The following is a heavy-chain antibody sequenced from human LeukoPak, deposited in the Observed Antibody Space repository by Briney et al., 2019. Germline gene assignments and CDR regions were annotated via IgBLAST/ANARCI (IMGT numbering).Heavy chain of an antibody. CDR3: AKDRYSYGYRMADY. D-gene: IGHD5-18*01. Sequence: PGGSLRLSCAASGFTFSSYAMSWVRQAPGKGLEWVSTISGSGGSTYCADSVKGRFTISRDDSKNTLYLQMNSLRAEDTAVYYCAKDRYSYGYRMADYWGQGTLVTVSS. CDR1: GFTFSSYA. V-gene: IGHV3-23*01. J-gene: IGHJ4*02. CDR2: ISGSGGST.